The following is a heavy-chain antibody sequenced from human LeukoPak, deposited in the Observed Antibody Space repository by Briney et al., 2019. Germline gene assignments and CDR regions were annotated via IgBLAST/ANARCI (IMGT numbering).Heavy chain of an antibody. Sequence: ASVKVSCKASGYTFTGYYIHWVRQAPGQGLEWMGWINPNSGDTNYAQKFQGRVTMTRDTSISTAYMELNRLRSDDTAVYYCARDATVRGVIPNDYYMDVWGKGTTVTLSS. CDR1: GYTFTGYY. CDR2: INPNSGDT. J-gene: IGHJ6*03. V-gene: IGHV1-2*02. D-gene: IGHD3-10*01. CDR3: ARDATVRGVIPNDYYMDV.